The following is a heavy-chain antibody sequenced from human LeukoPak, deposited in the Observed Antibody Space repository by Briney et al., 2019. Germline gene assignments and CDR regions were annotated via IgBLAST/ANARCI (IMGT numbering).Heavy chain of an antibody. V-gene: IGHV3-30*18. J-gene: IGHJ6*02. Sequence: GGSLRLSCAASGFTFTSYGMHWVRQAPGKGLEWVAVISYDGSNKYYADSVKGRFTISRDNSKNTLYLQMNSLRGEDTAVYYCAKDQGDYDFWSGYYNYYYYGMDVWAQGTTVTVSS. CDR2: ISYDGSNK. CDR3: AKDQGDYDFWSGYYNYYYYGMDV. CDR1: GFTFTSYG. D-gene: IGHD3-3*01.